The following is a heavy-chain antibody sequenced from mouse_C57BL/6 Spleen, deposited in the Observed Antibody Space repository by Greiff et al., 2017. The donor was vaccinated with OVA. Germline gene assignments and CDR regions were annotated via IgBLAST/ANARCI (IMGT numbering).Heavy chain of an antibody. J-gene: IGHJ4*01. Sequence: EVMLVESEGGLVQPGSSMKLSCTASGFTFSDYYMAWVRQVPEKGLEWVANINYDGSSTYYLDSLKSRFIISRDNAKNILYLQMSSLKSEDTATYYCARFYYDYGDYAMDYWGQGTSVTVSS. CDR3: ARFYYDYGDYAMDY. D-gene: IGHD2-4*01. CDR1: GFTFSDYY. CDR2: INYDGSST. V-gene: IGHV5-16*01.